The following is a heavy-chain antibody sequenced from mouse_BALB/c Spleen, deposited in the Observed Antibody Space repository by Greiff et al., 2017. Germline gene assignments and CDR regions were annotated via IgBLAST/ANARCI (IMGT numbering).Heavy chain of an antibody. CDR2: ISSGSSTI. CDR3: ARWGSSYN. CDR1: GFTFSSFG. D-gene: IGHD1-1*01. J-gene: IGHJ3*01. Sequence: DVKLVESGGGLVQPGGSRKLSCAASGFTFSSFGMHWVRQAPEKGLEWVAYISSGSSTIYYADTVKGRFTISRDNPKNTLFLQMTSLRSEDTAMYYCARWGSSYNWGQGTLVTVSA. V-gene: IGHV5-17*02.